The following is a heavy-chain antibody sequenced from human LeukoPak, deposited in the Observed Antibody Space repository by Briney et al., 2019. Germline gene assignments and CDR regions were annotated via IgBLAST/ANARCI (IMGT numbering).Heavy chain of an antibody. CDR2: ISGSGGST. CDR1: GFTFSSYA. J-gene: IGHJ6*02. V-gene: IGHV3-23*01. Sequence: GASLRLSCAASGFTFSSYAMSWVRQAPGKRLEWVSAISGSGGSTYYADSVKGRFTISRDNSKNTLYLQMNSLRAEDTAVHYCAKSTIRYYDILTGWKSYYYGMDVWGQGTTVTVSS. D-gene: IGHD3-9*01. CDR3: AKSTIRYYDILTGWKSYYYGMDV.